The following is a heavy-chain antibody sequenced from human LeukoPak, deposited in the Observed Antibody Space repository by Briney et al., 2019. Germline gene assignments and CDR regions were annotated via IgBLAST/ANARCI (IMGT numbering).Heavy chain of an antibody. CDR3: ARGDDSSGYYYVNFDY. D-gene: IGHD3-22*01. J-gene: IGHJ4*02. Sequence: GASVKVSCKASGYTFTGYYMHWVRQAPGQGLERMGRINPNSGGTNYAQKFQGRVTMTRDTSISTAYMELSRLRSDDTAVYYCARGDDSSGYYYVNFDYWGQGTLVTVSS. CDR1: GYTFTGYY. V-gene: IGHV1-2*06. CDR2: INPNSGGT.